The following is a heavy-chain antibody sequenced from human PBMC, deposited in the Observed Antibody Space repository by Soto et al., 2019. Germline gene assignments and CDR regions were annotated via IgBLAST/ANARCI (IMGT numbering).Heavy chain of an antibody. CDR2: ISYRGIT. CDR3: APRHFWSRRRTDRSLDY. V-gene: IGHV4-4*02. J-gene: IGHJ4*02. D-gene: IGHD3-3*02. Sequence: QVQLQESGPGLVKPSGTLSLTCAVSGDASNSSHWWNWVRHPPEKGLEWIVQISYRGITNYNPSLTNRVTISVDKSKNHFSLKLTSVTAADTAVYYCAPRHFWSRRRTDRSLDYWGQGTLVTVSS. CDR1: GDASNSSHW.